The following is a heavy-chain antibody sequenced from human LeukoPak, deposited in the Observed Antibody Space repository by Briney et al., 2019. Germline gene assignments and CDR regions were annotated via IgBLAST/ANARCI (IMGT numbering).Heavy chain of an antibody. V-gene: IGHV3-23*01. D-gene: IGHD3-22*01. Sequence: GGSLRLSCAVSGITLSNYGMSWVRQAPGKGLEWVAGISGSGGRINYADSVKGRYTISRDNPKNTLYLQMNSLRAEDTAVYFCAKRGVVIRVILVGFHKEANYFDSWGQGVLVTVSS. CDR3: AKRGVVIRVILVGFHKEANYFDS. J-gene: IGHJ4*02. CDR2: ISGSGGRI. CDR1: GITLSNYG.